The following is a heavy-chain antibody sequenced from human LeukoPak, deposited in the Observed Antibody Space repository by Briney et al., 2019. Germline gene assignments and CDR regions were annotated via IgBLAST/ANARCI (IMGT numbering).Heavy chain of an antibody. V-gene: IGHV3-7*01. CDR1: GFTIDDYW. Sequence: GGSLRLSCGASGFTIDDYWMSWVRQAPGQGLEWVANINQDGGEKYYLDSAKGRFTISRDNARNSLYLQVNSLRAEDTAVYYCARGGTSGYSSTRHFWGGNYYFDYWGQGSLVTVSS. CDR2: INQDGGEK. CDR3: ARGGTSGYSSTRHFWGGNYYFDY. J-gene: IGHJ4*02. D-gene: IGHD2-2*01.